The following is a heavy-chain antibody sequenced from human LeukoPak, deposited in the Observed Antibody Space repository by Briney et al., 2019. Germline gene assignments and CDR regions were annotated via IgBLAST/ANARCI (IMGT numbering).Heavy chain of an antibody. CDR3: AKARSIGDYGQWYYYMDV. J-gene: IGHJ6*03. CDR2: ISGSGGST. V-gene: IGHV3-23*01. Sequence: GGSLRLSCAASGFTFSSCSMNWVRQAPGKGLEWVSAISGSGGSTYYADSVKGRFTISRDNSKNTLYLQMNSLRAEDTAVYYCAKARSIGDYGQWYYYMDVWGEGTTVTASS. CDR1: GFTFSSCS. D-gene: IGHD4-17*01.